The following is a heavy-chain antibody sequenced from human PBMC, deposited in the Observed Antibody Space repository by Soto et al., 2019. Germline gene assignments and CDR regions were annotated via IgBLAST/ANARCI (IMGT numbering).Heavy chain of an antibody. J-gene: IGHJ5*02. CDR1: GGSISSSSYY. D-gene: IGHD1-1*01. Sequence: QLQLQESGPGLVKPSETLSLTCTVSGGSISSSSYYWGWIRHPPGKGLEWIGSIYYSGSTYHNPSLKSRVTISVDTSKHQFSLKLGSVTAADTAVYYCAGRTGGLGRWFDPWGQGTLVTVSS. CDR3: AGRTGGLGRWFDP. V-gene: IGHV4-39*01. CDR2: IYYSGST.